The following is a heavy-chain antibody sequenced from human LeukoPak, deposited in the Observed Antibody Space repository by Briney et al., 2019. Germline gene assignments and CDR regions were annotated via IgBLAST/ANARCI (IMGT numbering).Heavy chain of an antibody. Sequence: ASVKVSCKASGYTFTSYYMHWVRQAPGQGLEWMGIINPSGGSTSYAQKFQGRVTMTRDTSTSTVYMELRSLRSDDTAGYYWARDPKGIAAVDYWGQGTLVTVSS. CDR1: GYTFTSYY. CDR3: ARDPKGIAAVDY. J-gene: IGHJ4*02. CDR2: INPSGGST. V-gene: IGHV1-46*01. D-gene: IGHD6-13*01.